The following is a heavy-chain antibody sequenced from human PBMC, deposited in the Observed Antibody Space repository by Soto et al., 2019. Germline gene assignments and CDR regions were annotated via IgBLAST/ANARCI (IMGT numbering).Heavy chain of an antibody. CDR2: INAGDGNT. CDR3: ERGSFNILVGNGYSYSLDV. Sequence: QAQLVQSGAEVKKPGASVKVSCKASGYTFTTYVLHWVRQAPGQRLEWMGWINAGDGNTKYSQNFMGRVSITRDTSATTAYLGVGSLGSEDTAVNYCERGSFNILVGNGYSYSLDVWGPGTTFTVS. J-gene: IGHJ6*02. CDR1: GYTFTTYV. V-gene: IGHV1-3*01. D-gene: IGHD2-21*02.